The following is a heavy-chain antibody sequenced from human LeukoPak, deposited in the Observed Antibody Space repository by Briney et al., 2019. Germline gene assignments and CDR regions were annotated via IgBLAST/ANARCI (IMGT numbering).Heavy chain of an antibody. CDR2: INTDASST. J-gene: IGHJ3*02. Sequence: PGGSLRLSCAASGFTFSSYWMYWVRQAPGKGLVWVSRINTDASSTNYADSVKGRFTISRDNAKNTLYLQMNSLRVEDTALYYCARLKSGTYREPFDIWGQGTMVTVSS. D-gene: IGHD1-26*01. V-gene: IGHV3-74*01. CDR3: ARLKSGTYREPFDI. CDR1: GFTFSSYW.